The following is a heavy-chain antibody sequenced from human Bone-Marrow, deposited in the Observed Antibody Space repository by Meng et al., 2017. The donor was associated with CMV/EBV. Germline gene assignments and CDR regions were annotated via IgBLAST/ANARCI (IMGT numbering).Heavy chain of an antibody. J-gene: IGHJ3*02. Sequence: GESLKISCAASGFTVSSNYMSWVRQAPGKGLEWVAVISYDGSNKYYADSVKGRFTISRDNSKNTLYLQMNSLRAEDTAVYYCAREGSYDFWSGYFNRDAFDIWGQGTMVTVSS. V-gene: IGHV3-30-3*01. CDR1: GFTVSSNY. D-gene: IGHD3-3*01. CDR3: AREGSYDFWSGYFNRDAFDI. CDR2: ISYDGSNK.